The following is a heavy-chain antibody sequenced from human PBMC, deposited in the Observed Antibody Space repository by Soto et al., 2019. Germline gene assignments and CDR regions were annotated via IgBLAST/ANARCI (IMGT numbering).Heavy chain of an antibody. CDR2: IYYRGST. V-gene: IGHV4-39*01. J-gene: IGHJ4*02. Sequence: QLQLQESGPGLVKPSETLSLTCTVSGGSISSSSYYWGWIRQPPGKGLEWIWSIYYRGSTYYNPSLKSRVTIAVDTSKIQFSLTLSSVTAADTAVYYCARHTPAISISDHWGQGTLVTVS. CDR3: ARHTPAISISDH. D-gene: IGHD2-15*01. CDR1: GGSISSSSYY.